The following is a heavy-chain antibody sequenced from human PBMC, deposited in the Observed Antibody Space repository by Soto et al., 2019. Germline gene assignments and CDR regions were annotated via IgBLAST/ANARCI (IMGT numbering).Heavy chain of an antibody. V-gene: IGHV4-34*01. D-gene: IGHD3-3*01. CDR1: GGSFSGYY. CDR2: INHSGST. J-gene: IGHJ6*02. Sequence: SETLSLTCAVYGGSFSGYYWSWIRQPPGKGLEWIGEINHSGSTNYNPSLKSRVTISVDTSKNQFSLKLSSVTAADTAVYYCARLPLITIYYGMDVWGQGTTVTVSS. CDR3: ARLPLITIYYGMDV.